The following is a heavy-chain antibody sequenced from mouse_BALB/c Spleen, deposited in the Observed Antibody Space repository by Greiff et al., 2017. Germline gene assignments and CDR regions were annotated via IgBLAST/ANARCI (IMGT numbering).Heavy chain of an antibody. Sequence: EVKLVESGGDLVKPGGSLKLSCAASGFTFSSYGMSWVRQTPDKRLEWVATISSGGSYTYYPDSVKGRFTISRDNAKNTLYLQMSSLKSEDTAMYYCAGQGTYSFAYWGQGTLVTVSA. CDR3: AGQGTYSFAY. V-gene: IGHV5-6*02. CDR2: ISSGGSYT. CDR1: GFTFSSYG. D-gene: IGHD2-10*01. J-gene: IGHJ3*01.